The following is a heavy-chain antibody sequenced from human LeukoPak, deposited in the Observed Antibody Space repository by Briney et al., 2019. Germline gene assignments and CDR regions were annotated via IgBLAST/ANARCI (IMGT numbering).Heavy chain of an antibody. Sequence: PGGSLRLSCEVSGFTFDDYAMHWVRQAPGKGLEWVSGISWNSGSIGYADSVKGRFTISRDNAKNSLYLQMNSLRAEDMALYYCAKGKRGDYPPTDDAFDIWGQGTMVTVSS. CDR1: GFTFDDYA. CDR3: AKGKRGDYPPTDDAFDI. D-gene: IGHD4-17*01. J-gene: IGHJ3*02. CDR2: ISWNSGSI. V-gene: IGHV3-9*03.